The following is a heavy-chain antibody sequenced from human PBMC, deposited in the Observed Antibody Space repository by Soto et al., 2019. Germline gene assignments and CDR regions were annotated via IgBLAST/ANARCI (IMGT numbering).Heavy chain of an antibody. D-gene: IGHD3-9*01. J-gene: IGHJ4*02. CDR1: GFSLSTSGVC. Sequence: QITLKESGPTLVRPTQTLTLTCAFSGFSLSTSGVCVGWIRQPPGKALEWLAVIYWDDSKHYSPSLRSSLTITKDTSKNQVVLTMSNMDPMDTGTYYCAHKGPEDWPLDYWGQGTLVTVSS. CDR2: IYWDDSK. V-gene: IGHV2-5*02. CDR3: AHKGPEDWPLDY.